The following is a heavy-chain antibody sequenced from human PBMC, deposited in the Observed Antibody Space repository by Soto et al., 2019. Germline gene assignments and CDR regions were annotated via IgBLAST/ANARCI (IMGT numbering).Heavy chain of an antibody. CDR3: ARERPRAGFDP. Sequence: PSETLSLTCTVSGGSISSYYWSWIRQPPGKGLEWIGYIYYSGSTNYNPSLKSRVTISVDTSKNQFSLKLSSVTAADTAVYYCARERPRAGFDPWGQGTLVTVSS. CDR1: GGSISSYY. V-gene: IGHV4-59*12. CDR2: IYYSGST. J-gene: IGHJ5*02.